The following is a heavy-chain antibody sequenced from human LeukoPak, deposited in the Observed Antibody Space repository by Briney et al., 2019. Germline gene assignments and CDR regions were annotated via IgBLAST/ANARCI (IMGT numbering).Heavy chain of an antibody. J-gene: IGHJ6*02. CDR3: VKDDFDLGYCSGGSCLYGLDV. CDR1: GFSFSSYW. Sequence: GGSLRLSCAASGFSFSSYWLSWVRQAPGKGLEWVANIKSNGRETYYEDSVRGRFTISRDNTKNTLYLQMNSLRGEDTAVYYCVKDDFDLGYCSGGSCLYGLDVWGQGTTVIVSS. V-gene: IGHV3-7*01. CDR2: IKSNGRET. D-gene: IGHD2-15*01.